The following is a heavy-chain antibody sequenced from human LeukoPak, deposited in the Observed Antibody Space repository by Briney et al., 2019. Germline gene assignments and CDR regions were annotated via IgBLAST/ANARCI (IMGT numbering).Heavy chain of an antibody. CDR3: ARNYDSSGYYYPAGYMDV. CDR2: IIPIFGTA. Sequence: ASVKVSCKASGGTFSSYAISWVRQAPGQGLEWMGGIIPIFGTANYEQKFQGRVTITTDESKSTAYMELSSLRSEDTAVYYCARNYDSSGYYYPAGYMDVWGKGTTVTVSS. V-gene: IGHV1-69*05. CDR1: GGTFSSYA. J-gene: IGHJ6*03. D-gene: IGHD3-22*01.